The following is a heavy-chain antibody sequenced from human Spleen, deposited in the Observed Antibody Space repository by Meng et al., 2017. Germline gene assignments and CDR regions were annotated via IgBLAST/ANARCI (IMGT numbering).Heavy chain of an antibody. D-gene: IGHD4-11*01. J-gene: IGHJ4*02. CDR2: INHSGST. V-gene: IGHV4-31*03. CDR1: GGSNSSGGYY. Sequence: QVQLQPAGPGLVKPSQALSLTCTVSGGSNSSGGYYWSWIRQHPGKGLEWIGEINHSGSTNYNPSLKSRVTISVDTSKNQFSLKLSSVTAADTAVYYCARGPTTMAHDFDYWGQGTLVTVSS. CDR3: ARGPTTMAHDFDY.